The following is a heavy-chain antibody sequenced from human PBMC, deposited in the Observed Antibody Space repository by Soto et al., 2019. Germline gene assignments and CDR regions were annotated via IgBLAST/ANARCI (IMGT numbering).Heavy chain of an antibody. Sequence: LRLSCAASGFMFSTYAMNWVRQAPGKGLEWVSAISSSGDTTYYAESVRGRFTISRDNSINTLYLQMSSLRTEDTAVFYCAHPRGYGVFDAVDIWGQGTMVTVSS. D-gene: IGHD4-17*01. CDR1: GFMFSTYA. V-gene: IGHV3-23*01. CDR2: ISSSGDTT. CDR3: AHPRGYGVFDAVDI. J-gene: IGHJ3*02.